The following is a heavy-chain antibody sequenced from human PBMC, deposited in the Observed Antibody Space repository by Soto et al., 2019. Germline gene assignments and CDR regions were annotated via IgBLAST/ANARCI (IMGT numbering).Heavy chain of an antibody. CDR3: QYQLLTYYYGMDV. CDR2: IRSKAYGGTT. Sequence: GGSLRLSCIGSGFTFGDHAMSWFRQAPGKGLEWVGFIRSKAYGGTTEYAASVKGRFTISRDDSNSIAYLQMNSLKTEDTAVYYCQYQLLTYYYGMDVWAQGTTVTVSS. V-gene: IGHV3-49*03. J-gene: IGHJ6*02. CDR1: GFTFGDHA. D-gene: IGHD2-2*01.